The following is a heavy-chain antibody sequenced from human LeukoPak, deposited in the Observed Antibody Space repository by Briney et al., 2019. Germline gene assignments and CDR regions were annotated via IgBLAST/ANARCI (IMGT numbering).Heavy chain of an antibody. CDR2: ISGSGGST. J-gene: IGHJ4*02. CDR3: AKDVSYDSSGYYAG. D-gene: IGHD3-22*01. Sequence: GGSLRLSCAASGFTFSSYAMSCVRQAPGKGLEWVSAISGSGGSTYYADSVKGRFTISRDNSKNTLYLQMNSLRAEDTAVYYCAKDVSYDSSGYYAGWGQGTLVAVSS. V-gene: IGHV3-23*01. CDR1: GFTFSSYA.